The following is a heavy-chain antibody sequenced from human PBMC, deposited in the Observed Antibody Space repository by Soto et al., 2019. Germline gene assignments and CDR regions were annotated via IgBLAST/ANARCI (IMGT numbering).Heavy chain of an antibody. Sequence: QVQLVQSGAEVKKPGSSVKVSCKASAGTFSSYSINWVRQAPGQGLEWMGEIIPIFGTENYAQKFQGRVTITTDESTSTAYMELSSLRSDDTAVYYCARDGVRHSGEIDYGGLGTLVTVSS. V-gene: IGHV1-69*01. CDR3: ARDGVRHSGEIDY. D-gene: IGHD3-10*01. J-gene: IGHJ4*02. CDR1: AGTFSSYS. CDR2: IIPIFGTE.